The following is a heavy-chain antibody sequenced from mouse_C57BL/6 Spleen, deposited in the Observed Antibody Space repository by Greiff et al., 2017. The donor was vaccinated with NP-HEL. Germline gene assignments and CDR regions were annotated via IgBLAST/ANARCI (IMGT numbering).Heavy chain of an antibody. D-gene: IGHD2-4*01. CDR3: ARVDYDYALFAY. CDR1: GFTFTDYY. CDR2: IRNKANGYTT. V-gene: IGHV7-3*01. J-gene: IGHJ3*01. Sequence: EVKLLESGGGLVQPGGSLSLSCAASGFTFTDYYMSWVRQPPGKALAWLGFIRNKANGYTTEYSASVKVRFTISRDNAQSLLYLQMNALRAEDGATYYCARVDYDYALFAYWGQGTLVTVSA.